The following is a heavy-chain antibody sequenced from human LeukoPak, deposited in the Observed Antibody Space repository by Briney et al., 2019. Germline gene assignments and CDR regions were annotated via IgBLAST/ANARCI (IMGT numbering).Heavy chain of an antibody. CDR2: IYSGGSS. J-gene: IGHJ4*02. CDR1: GLTFGFKC. D-gene: IGHD5-12*01. Sequence: GRSLRLSSAAPGLTFGFKCMSWVRQAPGKGLEWVSIIYSGGSSYYADSVKGRFTVSRDTSKNTLYLQMNSLRADDTAVYYCATRPDGNDVPYFDYWGQGTLVTVSS. CDR3: ATRPDGNDVPYFDY. V-gene: IGHV3-66*01.